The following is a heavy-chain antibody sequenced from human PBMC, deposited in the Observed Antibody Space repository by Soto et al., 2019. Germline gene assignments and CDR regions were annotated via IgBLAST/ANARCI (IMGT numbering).Heavy chain of an antibody. V-gene: IGHV4-4*02. Sequence: QVQLQESGPGLVKPSGTLSLTCAVSGGSINSSDWWKWVRQPPGKGLVWIGEIYHGGNIYYNPSLKCRVPSSLDMSKNRFSLTLNSVTAADTAVYYGARDHQYSSGWSLDFWGQGTLVTVSS. CDR2: IYHGGNI. D-gene: IGHD6-13*01. CDR1: GGSINSSDW. CDR3: ARDHQYSSGWSLDF. J-gene: IGHJ4*02.